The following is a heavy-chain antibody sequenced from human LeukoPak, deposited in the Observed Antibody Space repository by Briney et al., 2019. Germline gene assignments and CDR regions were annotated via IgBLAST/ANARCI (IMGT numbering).Heavy chain of an antibody. D-gene: IGHD4/OR15-4a*01. CDR3: VRDGARGYDMDV. J-gene: IGHJ6*02. V-gene: IGHV3-48*03. CDR1: GFTLSSYE. Sequence: GGSLRLSCAASGFTLSSYEMNWIRQAPGKGLEWVSYISTSGSTLYADSVKGRFTISRDDAKNSLYLQMNSLRAEDTAMYYCVRDGARGYDMDVWGQGTTVTVSS. CDR2: ISTSGST.